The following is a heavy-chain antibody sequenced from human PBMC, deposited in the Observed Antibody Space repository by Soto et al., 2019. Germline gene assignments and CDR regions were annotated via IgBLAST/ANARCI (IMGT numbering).Heavy chain of an antibody. CDR1: GFTVSSNY. CDR2: IYSGGST. V-gene: IGHV3-66*01. D-gene: IGHD3-3*01. J-gene: IGHJ5*02. Sequence: GGSLRLSCAASGFTVSSNYMSWVRQAPGKGLEWVSVIYSGGSTYYADSVKGRFTISRENSKNTLYLQMNSLRAEDTAVYYCARDEGNYDFWSGYPYNWFDPWGQGTRVTVSS. CDR3: ARDEGNYDFWSGYPYNWFDP.